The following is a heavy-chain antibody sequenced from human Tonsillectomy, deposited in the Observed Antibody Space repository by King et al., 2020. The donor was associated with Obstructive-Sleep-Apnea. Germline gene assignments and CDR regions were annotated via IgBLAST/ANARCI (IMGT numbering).Heavy chain of an antibody. Sequence: QLQESGPVLVKPSETLSLTCTVSGGSISSSSYYWGWIRQPPGKGLEWIGGIHYIGGTYYNPSLNSRFTISVETAKNLISRKLSSVTATDTAVYYCARTSYYYDSSGYYYERALYYFDYWGQGTLVTVSS. CDR1: GGSISSSSYY. CDR2: IHYIGGT. J-gene: IGHJ4*02. D-gene: IGHD3-22*01. V-gene: IGHV4-39*07. CDR3: ARTSYYYDSSGYYYERALYYFDY.